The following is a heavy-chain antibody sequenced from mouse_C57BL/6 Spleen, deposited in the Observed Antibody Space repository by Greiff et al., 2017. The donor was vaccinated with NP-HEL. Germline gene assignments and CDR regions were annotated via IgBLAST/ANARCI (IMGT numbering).Heavy chain of an antibody. J-gene: IGHJ2*01. D-gene: IGHD1-1*01. CDR2: IYPGSGST. CDR1: GYTFTSSW. V-gene: IGHV1-55*01. Sequence: QVQLKQPGAELVKPGASVKMSCKASGYTFTSSWITWVKQRPGQGLEWIGDIYPGSGSTNYNEQFKSKATLTVDTSSSTAYMQLSSLTSEDSAVYYCARSSSHYYGSSPYYFDYWGQGTTLTVSS. CDR3: ARSSSHYYGSSPYYFDY.